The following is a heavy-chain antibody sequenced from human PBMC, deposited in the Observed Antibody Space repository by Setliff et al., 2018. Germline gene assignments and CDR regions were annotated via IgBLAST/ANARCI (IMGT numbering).Heavy chain of an antibody. V-gene: IGHV1-18*01. J-gene: IGHJ5*02. Sequence: GASVKVSCKASGYTFTSYGISWVRQAPGQGLEWMGWISAYNGNTNYAQKLQGRVTMTTDTSTSTAYMELSSLRSEDTAVYYCARGWAGYCSGGSCGEWFDPWGQGTLVTVSS. CDR3: ARGWAGYCSGGSCGEWFDP. D-gene: IGHD2-15*01. CDR2: ISAYNGNT. CDR1: GYTFTSYG.